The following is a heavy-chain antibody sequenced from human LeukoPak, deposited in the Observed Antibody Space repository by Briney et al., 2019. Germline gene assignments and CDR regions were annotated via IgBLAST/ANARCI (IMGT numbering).Heavy chain of an antibody. V-gene: IGHV3-30-3*01. CDR2: ISYDGSNK. Sequence: GGSLRLSCAASGFTFSSYAMHWVRQAPGKGLEWVAVISYDGSNKYYADSVKGRFTISRDNSKNTLYLQMNSLRAEDTAAYYCARGLVLGPKTHFDYWGQGTLVTVSS. CDR3: ARGLVLGPKTHFDY. D-gene: IGHD6-19*01. J-gene: IGHJ4*02. CDR1: GFTFSSYA.